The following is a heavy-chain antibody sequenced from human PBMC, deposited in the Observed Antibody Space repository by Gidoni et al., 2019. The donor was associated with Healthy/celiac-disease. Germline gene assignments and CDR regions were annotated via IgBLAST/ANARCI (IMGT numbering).Heavy chain of an antibody. V-gene: IGHV2-5*02. CDR2: IYWDDDK. CDR1: GFSLSTSGVG. CDR3: AHRTGTWRSSAFDI. Sequence: QITLKESGPTLVKPKQTLTLTCTFSGFSLSTSGVGVGWIRQPPGKALEWLALIYWDDDKRYSPSLKSRLTITKDTSKNQVVLTLTNMDPVDTAPYYCAHRTGTWRSSAFDIWGQGTMVTVSS. D-gene: IGHD1-1*01. J-gene: IGHJ3*02.